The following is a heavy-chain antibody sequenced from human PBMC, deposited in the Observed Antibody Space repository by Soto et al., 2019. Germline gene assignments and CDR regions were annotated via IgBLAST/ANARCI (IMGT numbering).Heavy chain of an antibody. Sequence: GGSLRLSCAASGFTVSSNYMSWVRQAPGKGLEWVSVIYSGGSTYYADSVKGRLTISRDNSKNTLYLQMNSLRAEDTAVYYCARTYDSSGYYFGYWGQGTLVTVSS. CDR2: IYSGGST. V-gene: IGHV3-53*01. J-gene: IGHJ4*02. CDR3: ARTYDSSGYYFGY. D-gene: IGHD3-22*01. CDR1: GFTVSSNY.